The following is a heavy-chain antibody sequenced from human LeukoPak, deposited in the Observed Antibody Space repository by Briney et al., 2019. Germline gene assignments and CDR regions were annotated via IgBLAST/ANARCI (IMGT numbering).Heavy chain of an antibody. Sequence: GGSLRLSCAASGFTFSSYEMNWVRQAPGKGLEWVSYISSSGSTIYYVDSVKGRLTISRDNAKNSLYLQMNSLRAEDTAVYYCASLYSSSWYGGGIVRTMDVWGQGTTVTVSS. CDR2: ISSSGSTI. V-gene: IGHV3-48*03. J-gene: IGHJ6*02. CDR1: GFTFSSYE. D-gene: IGHD6-13*01. CDR3: ASLYSSSWYGGGIVRTMDV.